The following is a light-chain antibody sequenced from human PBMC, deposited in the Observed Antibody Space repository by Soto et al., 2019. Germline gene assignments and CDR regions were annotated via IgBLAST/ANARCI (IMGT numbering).Light chain of an antibody. Sequence: QAVVTQEPSLTVSPGGTVTLTCASSTGAVTSGNYASWFQQKLGQAPRTLIYTTDNRQSWTPARFSGSLLGGKAALTPSGVQPEDEADYYCLLYYGGAHLVFGGGTKVTVL. CDR2: TTD. CDR3: LLYYGGAHLV. V-gene: IGLV7-43*01. CDR1: TGAVTSGNY. J-gene: IGLJ3*02.